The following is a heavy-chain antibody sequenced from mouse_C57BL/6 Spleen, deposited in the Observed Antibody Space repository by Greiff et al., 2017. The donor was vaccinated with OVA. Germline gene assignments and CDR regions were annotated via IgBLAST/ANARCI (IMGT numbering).Heavy chain of an antibody. CDR2: IDPSDSYT. CDR3: AKKGDDYDFAY. CDR1: GYTFTSYW. D-gene: IGHD2-4*01. J-gene: IGHJ3*01. Sequence: QVQLQQSGAELVMPGASVKLSCKASGYTFTSYWMHWVKQRPGQGLEWIGEIDPSDSYTNYNQKFKGKSTLTVDKSSSTAYMQLSSLTSEDSAVYYCAKKGDDYDFAYWGQGTLVTVSA. V-gene: IGHV1-69*01.